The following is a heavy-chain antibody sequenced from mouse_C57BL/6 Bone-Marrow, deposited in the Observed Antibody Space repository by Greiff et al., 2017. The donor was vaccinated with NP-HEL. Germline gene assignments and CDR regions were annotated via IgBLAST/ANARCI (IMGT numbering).Heavy chain of an antibody. J-gene: IGHJ3*01. CDR3: VRGDPPFF. CDR1: GFSFNTYA. CDR2: IRSKSNNYAT. V-gene: IGHV10-1*01. Sequence: EVKLMESGGGLVQPKGSLKLSCAASGFSFNTYAMNWVRHAPGKGLEWVARIRSKSNNYATYYADSVKDRFTISRDDSESMLYLQMNNLKTEDTAMYYCVRGDPPFFWGQGTLVTVSA. D-gene: IGHD2-13*01.